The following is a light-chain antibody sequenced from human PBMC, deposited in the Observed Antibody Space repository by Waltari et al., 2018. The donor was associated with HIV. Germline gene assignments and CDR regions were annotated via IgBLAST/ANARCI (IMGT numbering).Light chain of an antibody. CDR2: QDD. J-gene: IGLJ1*01. Sequence: QSVLTQPPSVSGAPGQRVTISCSGGNSNITKFDVSWYQHLPGKAPKLLIYQDDVAPSGVSDRFSGFKSGPSASLAISGLLSEDEADYYCATWDDNLNAYVFGTGTTVTAL. V-gene: IGLV1-36*01. CDR3: ATWDDNLNAYV. CDR1: NSNITKFD.